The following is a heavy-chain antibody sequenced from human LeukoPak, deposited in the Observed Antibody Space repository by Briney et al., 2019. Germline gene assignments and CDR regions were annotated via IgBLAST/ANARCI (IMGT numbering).Heavy chain of an antibody. V-gene: IGHV1-18*01. Sequence: ASVKVSCKASGYTFTSYGISWVRQAPGQGLEWMGWISAYNGNTNYAQKLQGRVTMTTDTSTSTAYTELRSLRSDDTAVYYCARVGDFWSGYYTGRCMDVWGKGTTVTVSS. CDR2: ISAYNGNT. CDR1: GYTFTSYG. D-gene: IGHD3-3*01. CDR3: ARVGDFWSGYYTGRCMDV. J-gene: IGHJ6*03.